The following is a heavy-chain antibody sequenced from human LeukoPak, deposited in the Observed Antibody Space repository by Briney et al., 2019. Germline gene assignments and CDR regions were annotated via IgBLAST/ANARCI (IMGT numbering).Heavy chain of an antibody. J-gene: IGHJ4*02. V-gene: IGHV4-59*01. Sequence: PSETLSLTCTVSGGSISSYYWSWIRQPPGKGLEWIGYIYYSRSTNYNPSLKSRVTISVDTSKNQFSLKLSSVTAADTAVYYCARGYCSGGSCYWGYWGQGTLVTVSS. CDR1: GGSISSYY. D-gene: IGHD2-15*01. CDR2: IYYSRST. CDR3: ARGYCSGGSCYWGY.